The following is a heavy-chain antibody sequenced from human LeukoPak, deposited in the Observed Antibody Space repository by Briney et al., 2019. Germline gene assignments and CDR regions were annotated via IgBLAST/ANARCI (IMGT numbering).Heavy chain of an antibody. CDR1: GGTFSSYA. Sequence: SVTVSCKASGGTFSSYAISWVRQGPGQGLEWMGGIIPIFGTANYAQKFQGRVTITTDESTSTAYMELSSLRSEDTAVYYCARDQGDYGDYRTYNWFDPWGQGTLVTVSS. CDR2: IIPIFGTA. J-gene: IGHJ5*02. V-gene: IGHV1-69*05. D-gene: IGHD4-17*01. CDR3: ARDQGDYGDYRTYNWFDP.